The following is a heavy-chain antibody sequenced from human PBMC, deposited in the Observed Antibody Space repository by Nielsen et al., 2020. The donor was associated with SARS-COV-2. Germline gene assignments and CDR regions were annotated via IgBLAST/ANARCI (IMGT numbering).Heavy chain of an antibody. Sequence: GGSLRLSCAASGFTFSSYGMHWVRQAPGKGLEWVAVISYDGSNKYYADSVKGRFTISRDNSKNTLYLQMNSLRAEDTAVYYCASSSGYCSGGSCYSVYWGQGTLVTVSS. V-gene: IGHV3-30*03. D-gene: IGHD2-15*01. CDR3: ASSSGYCSGGSCYSVY. CDR1: GFTFSSYG. J-gene: IGHJ4*02. CDR2: ISYDGSNK.